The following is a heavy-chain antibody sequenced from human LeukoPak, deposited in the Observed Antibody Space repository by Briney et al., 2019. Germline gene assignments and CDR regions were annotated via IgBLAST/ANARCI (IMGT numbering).Heavy chain of an antibody. CDR2: INPNSGGT. CDR1: GYTFTGYY. J-gene: IGHJ6*02. Sequence: GASVKVSCKASGYTFTGYYMHWVRQAPGQGLEWVGWINPNSGGTNYAQKFQGRVTMTRDTSISTAYMELSRLRSDDTAVYYCARGGDIAVAGIDYYYGMDVWGQGTTVTVSS. D-gene: IGHD6-19*01. CDR3: ARGGDIAVAGIDYYYGMDV. V-gene: IGHV1-2*02.